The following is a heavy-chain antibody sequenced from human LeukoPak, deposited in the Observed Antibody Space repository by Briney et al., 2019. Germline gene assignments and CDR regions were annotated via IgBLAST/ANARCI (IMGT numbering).Heavy chain of an antibody. V-gene: IGHV4-4*07. J-gene: IGHJ4*02. Sequence: SETLSLTCTVSGGSFSTYYWSWIRQPAGKGLEWVGRIHTSGNTNYNPSLKSRVTISVDTSKNQFSLKLSSLTAADTAVYYCAREGGYSYGDAPLHFDYWGQGTLITVSS. D-gene: IGHD5-18*01. CDR1: GGSFSTYY. CDR3: AREGGYSYGDAPLHFDY. CDR2: IHTSGNT.